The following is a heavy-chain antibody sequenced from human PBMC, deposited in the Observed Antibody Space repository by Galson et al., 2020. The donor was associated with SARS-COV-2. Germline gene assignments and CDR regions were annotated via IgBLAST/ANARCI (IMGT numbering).Heavy chain of an antibody. CDR3: ARSHDFIWGSWGYFDY. CDR2: VHAGNGKT. J-gene: IGHJ4*02. Sequence: ASVKVSCKASGYTFSTYEIHWVRQAPGQSLEWMGWVHAGNGKTKYSQKFQGRVTITRDTSASIAYMELTTLKSEDTAVYYCARSHDFIWGSWGYFDYWGQGTLVTVSS. V-gene: IGHV1-3*01. D-gene: IGHD3-16*01. CDR1: GYTFSTYE.